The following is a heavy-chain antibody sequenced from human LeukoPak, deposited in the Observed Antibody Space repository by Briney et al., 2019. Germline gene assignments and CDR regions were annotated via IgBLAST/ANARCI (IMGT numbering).Heavy chain of an antibody. J-gene: IGHJ6*02. V-gene: IGHV4-30-2*01. D-gene: IGHD3-22*01. Sequence: SQTLSLTCAVSGGSISSGGYSWSWIRQPPGKGLEWIGYIYHSGSTYYNPSLKSRVTISVDKSKNQFSLKLSSVTAADTAVYYCARKKGIYYDSSGYYYYYYGMDVWGQGTTVTVSS. CDR3: ARKKGIYYDSSGYYYYYYGMDV. CDR2: IYHSGST. CDR1: GGSISSGGYS.